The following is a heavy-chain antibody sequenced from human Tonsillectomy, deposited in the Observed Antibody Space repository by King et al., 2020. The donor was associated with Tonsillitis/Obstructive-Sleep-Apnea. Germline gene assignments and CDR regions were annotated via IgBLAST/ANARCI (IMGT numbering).Heavy chain of an antibody. CDR1: GFTFSNYW. Sequence: VQLVESGGGLVQPGGSLRLSCASSGFTFSNYWMHWVRQVPGKGLVWVSRLITDGIITIYADSVKGRFTISRDNAKNTLYLQMTSLRAEDTAVYYCIRDLSGRHDFWGQGTLVTVSS. V-gene: IGHV3-74*01. J-gene: IGHJ4*02. CDR3: IRDLSGRHDF. CDR2: LITDGIIT. D-gene: IGHD1-14*01.